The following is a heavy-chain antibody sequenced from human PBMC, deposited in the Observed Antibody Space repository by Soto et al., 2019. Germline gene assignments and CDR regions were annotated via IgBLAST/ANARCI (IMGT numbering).Heavy chain of an antibody. D-gene: IGHD6-6*01. Sequence: SETLSLTCTVSGGSISSYYWSWIRQPPGKGLEWIGYIYYSGSTNYNPSLKSRVTISVDTSKNQFSLKLSSVTAADTAVYYCARFGTIAARPIYYYYMDVWGKGTTVTVSS. J-gene: IGHJ6*03. CDR1: GGSISSYY. V-gene: IGHV4-59*01. CDR2: IYYSGST. CDR3: ARFGTIAARPIYYYYMDV.